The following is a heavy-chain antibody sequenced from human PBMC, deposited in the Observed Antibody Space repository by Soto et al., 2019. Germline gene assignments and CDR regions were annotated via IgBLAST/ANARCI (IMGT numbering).Heavy chain of an antibody. CDR1: GFTFNNYA. CDR3: AKDRLAGNFDY. CDR2: ISATGGST. Sequence: EVQVLDSGGCLVQPGGSLRLSCAASGFTFNNYAMNWVRQAPGKGLEWVATISATGGSTYYADSVKGRFTISRDNSKNMLYLQMNGLRVEDTAVYYCAKDRLAGNFDYWGQGTQVTVSS. J-gene: IGHJ4*02. V-gene: IGHV3-23*01.